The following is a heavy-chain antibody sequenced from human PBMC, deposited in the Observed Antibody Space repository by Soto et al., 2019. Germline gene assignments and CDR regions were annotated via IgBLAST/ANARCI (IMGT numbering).Heavy chain of an antibody. V-gene: IGHV1-8*01. CDR3: ASAPHPSYFYYGMDV. J-gene: IGHJ6*02. CDR2: MSPNSGET. Sequence: QVQLVQSGAEVKKPGASVKVSCKASGYTFTSYDINWVRQATGQGLEWMGWMSPNSGETGYAQKFQGRVTMTRNTSISTAYMELSSLRSEDTAVYYCASAPHPSYFYYGMDVWGQGTTVTVSS. CDR1: GYTFTSYD.